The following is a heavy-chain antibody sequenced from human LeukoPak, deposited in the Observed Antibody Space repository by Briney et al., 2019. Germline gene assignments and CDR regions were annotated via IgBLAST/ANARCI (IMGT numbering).Heavy chain of an antibody. D-gene: IGHD5-12*01. J-gene: IGHJ6*02. CDR2: IYPGDSDT. CDR1: GYSFTSYW. V-gene: IGHV5-51*01. CDR3: ARFLGEFSGYDPYYYGMDV. Sequence: GESLKISCKGSGYSFTSYWIGWVRLMPGKGLEWMGIIYPGDSDTRYSPSFQGQVTISADKSISTAYLQWSSLKASDTAMYYCARFLGEFSGYDPYYYGMDVWGQGTTVTVSS.